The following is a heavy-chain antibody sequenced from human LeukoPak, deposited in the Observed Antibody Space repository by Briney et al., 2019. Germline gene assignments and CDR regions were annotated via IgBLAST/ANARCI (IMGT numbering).Heavy chain of an antibody. J-gene: IGHJ4*02. CDR2: IKQDGSEK. CDR3: ARGGLTYYDFWSGNLDY. CDR1: GFTFSSYW. V-gene: IGHV3-7*01. Sequence: GGSLRLPCAASGFTFSSYWMSWVRQAPGKGLEWVANIKQDGSEKYYVDSVKGRFTISRDNAKNSLYLQMNSLRAEDTAVYYCARGGLTYYDFWSGNLDYWGQGTLVTVSS. D-gene: IGHD3-3*01.